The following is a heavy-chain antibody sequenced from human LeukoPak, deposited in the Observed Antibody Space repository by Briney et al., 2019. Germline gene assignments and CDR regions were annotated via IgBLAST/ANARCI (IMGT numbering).Heavy chain of an antibody. CDR1: GFTFSSYS. CDR3: ARDTGSAAGIDY. CDR2: ISSSSSYI. D-gene: IGHD6-13*01. V-gene: IGHV3-21*01. J-gene: IGHJ4*02. Sequence: GGSLRLSCAASGFTFSSYSMNWVRQAPGKGLEWVSSISSSSSYIYYADSVKGRFTISRDNAKNSLCLQMNSLRAEDTAVYYCARDTGSAAGIDYWGQGTLVTVSS.